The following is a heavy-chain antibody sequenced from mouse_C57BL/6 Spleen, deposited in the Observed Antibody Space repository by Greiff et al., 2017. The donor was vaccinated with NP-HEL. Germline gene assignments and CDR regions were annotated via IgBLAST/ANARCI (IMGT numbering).Heavy chain of an antibody. CDR3: ASSSSNWDSLGGY. J-gene: IGHJ2*01. CDR2: IYPGDGDT. V-gene: IGHV1-80*01. Sequence: VQLQQSGAELVKPGASVKISCKASGYAFSSYWMNWVKQRPGKGLEWIGQIYPGDGDTNYNGKFKGKATLTADKSSSTAYMQLSSLTSEDSAVYFCASSSSNWDSLGGYWGQGTTLTVSS. CDR1: GYAFSSYW. D-gene: IGHD4-1*01.